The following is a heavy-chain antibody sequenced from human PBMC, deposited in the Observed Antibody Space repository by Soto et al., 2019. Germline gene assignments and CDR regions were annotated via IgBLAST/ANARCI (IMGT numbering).Heavy chain of an antibody. J-gene: IGHJ4*02. CDR2: ISSSSSYI. D-gene: IGHD3-10*01. V-gene: IGHV3-21*01. Sequence: GGSLRLSCAASGFTFSSYSMNWVRQAPGKGLEWVSSISSSSSYIYYADSVKGRFTISRDNAKNSLYLQMNSLRAEDTAVYYCARDSMVRGVIRSPIDYWGQGTLVTVSS. CDR1: GFTFSSYS. CDR3: ARDSMVRGVIRSPIDY.